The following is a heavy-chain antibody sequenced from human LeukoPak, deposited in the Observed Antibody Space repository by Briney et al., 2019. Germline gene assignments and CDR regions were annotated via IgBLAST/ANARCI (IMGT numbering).Heavy chain of an antibody. CDR3: ARVFSATDGSGSYYRESDAFDI. V-gene: IGHV4-59*10. CDR2: IYTSGST. Sequence: PSETLSLTCAVYGGSFSGYYWSWIRQPAGKGLEWIGRIYTSGSTNYNPSLESRVTMSVDTSKNQFSLKLSSVTAADTAVYYCARVFSATDGSGSYYRESDAFDIWGQGTMVTVSS. J-gene: IGHJ3*02. CDR1: GGSFSGYY. D-gene: IGHD3-10*01.